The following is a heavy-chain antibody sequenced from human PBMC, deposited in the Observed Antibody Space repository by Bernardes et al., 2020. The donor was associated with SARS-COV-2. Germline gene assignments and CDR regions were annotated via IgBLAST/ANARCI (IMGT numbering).Heavy chain of an antibody. CDR3: ARDTYYYDSSGYWVYYYYGMDV. J-gene: IGHJ6*02. CDR1: GFTFSSYS. V-gene: IGHV3-21*01. Sequence: GSLRLSCAASGFTFSSYSMNWVGQAPGKGLEWVSSISSSSSYIYYADSVKGRFTISRDNAKNSLYLQMNSLRAEDTAVYYCARDTYYYDSSGYWVYYYYGMDVWGQGTTVTVSS. CDR2: ISSSSSYI. D-gene: IGHD3-22*01.